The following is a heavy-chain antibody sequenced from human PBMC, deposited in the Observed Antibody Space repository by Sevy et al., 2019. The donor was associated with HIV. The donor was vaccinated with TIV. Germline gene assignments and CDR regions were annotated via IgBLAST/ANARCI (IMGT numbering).Heavy chain of an antibody. CDR2: ISSSGSTI. CDR1: GFTFSDYY. Sequence: GGSLRLSCAASGFTFSDYYMSWIRQAPGKGLEWVSYISSSGSTICYADSVKGRFTISRDNAKNSLYLQMNSLRAEDTAVYYCPSEGTQLWLPAGYGGQGLDVWGQGTTVTVSS. CDR3: PSEGTQLWLPAGYGGQGLDV. J-gene: IGHJ6*02. V-gene: IGHV3-11*01. D-gene: IGHD5-18*01.